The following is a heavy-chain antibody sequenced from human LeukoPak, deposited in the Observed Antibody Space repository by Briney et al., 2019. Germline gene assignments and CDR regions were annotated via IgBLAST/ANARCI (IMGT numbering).Heavy chain of an antibody. CDR1: VYTFTDYY. V-gene: IGHV1-2*02. Sequence: GASVKVSCKASVYTFTDYYMHWVRQAPGQGLEWTGWINPNSGVTKDAQKFQGRVTMTRDTSISTAYMELSGLRSDDTAVYYCARSSSSWDNDYWGQGTLVTVSS. J-gene: IGHJ4*02. D-gene: IGHD6-13*01. CDR2: INPNSGVT. CDR3: ARSSSSWDNDY.